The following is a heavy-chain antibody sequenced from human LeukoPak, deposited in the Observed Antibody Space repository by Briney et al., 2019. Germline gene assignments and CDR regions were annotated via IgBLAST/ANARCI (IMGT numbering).Heavy chain of an antibody. CDR2: IYYSGST. D-gene: IGHD1/OR15-1a*01. J-gene: IGHJ4*02. Sequence: PSETLSLTCTVSGFSISSGYYWGWIRQPPGKGLEWIGYIYYSGSTNYNPSLKSRVTISVDTSKNQFSLKLSSVTAADTAVYYCARAVTGTTGPYFDYWGQGTLVTVSS. V-gene: IGHV4-61*01. CDR1: GFSISSGYY. CDR3: ARAVTGTTGPYFDY.